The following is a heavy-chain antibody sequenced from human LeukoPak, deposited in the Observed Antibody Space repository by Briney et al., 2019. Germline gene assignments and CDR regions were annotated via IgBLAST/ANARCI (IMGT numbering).Heavy chain of an antibody. V-gene: IGHV4-39*01. CDR2: VYYAGNT. CDR3: ARSGGSLTAIPY. CDR1: GGSNSSSSYY. J-gene: IGHJ4*02. Sequence: SETLSLTCTVSGGSNSSSSYYWAWIRQSPGTGLEWIATVYYAGNTYYNPSLQSRVTISVDTSKNQFSLKVRSVTAADTAVYYCARSGGSLTAIPYWGQGTLVTVSS. D-gene: IGHD2-21*02.